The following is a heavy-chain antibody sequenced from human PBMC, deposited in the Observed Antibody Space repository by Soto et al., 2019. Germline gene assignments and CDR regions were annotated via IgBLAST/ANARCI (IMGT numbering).Heavy chain of an antibody. CDR3: ARFYGVKRAFDY. CDR2: MNPNSGNT. V-gene: IGHV1-8*01. D-gene: IGHD4-17*01. Sequence: GASVKVSCKASGYTFTSYDINWVRQATGQGLEWMGWMNPNSGNTGYAQKFQGRVTMTRNTSISTAYMELSSLRSEDTAVYYCARFYGVKRAFDYWGQGTLVTVSS. J-gene: IGHJ4*02. CDR1: GYTFTSYD.